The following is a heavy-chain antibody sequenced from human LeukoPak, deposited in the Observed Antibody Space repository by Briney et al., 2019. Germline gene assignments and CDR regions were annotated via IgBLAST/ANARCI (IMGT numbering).Heavy chain of an antibody. J-gene: IGHJ5*02. Sequence: ASVKVSCKASGYTFTNYGITWVRQAPGQGLEWMGWISAYNDNTYYVQNLQGRVTMTTDTSTNTAYMELRSLRSDDTAVYFCARDMKRSRARWENLGFDPWGQGTLVTVSS. D-gene: IGHD1-26*01. CDR1: GYTFTNYG. CDR3: ARDMKRSRARWENLGFDP. CDR2: ISAYNDNT. V-gene: IGHV1-18*01.